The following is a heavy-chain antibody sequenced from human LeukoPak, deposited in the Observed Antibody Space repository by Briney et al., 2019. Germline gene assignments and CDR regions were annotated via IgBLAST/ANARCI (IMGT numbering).Heavy chain of an antibody. J-gene: IGHJ6*03. Sequence: ASVKVSCKASGYTFTGYYMHWVRQAPGQGLEWMGWINPNSGGTNYAQKFQGRVTMTRDTSISAAYMELSRLRSDDTAVYYCARDQITTVRGIIARSTPYYDYHYMDVWGKGTTVTVSS. CDR3: ARDQITTVRGIIARSTPYYDYHYMDV. D-gene: IGHD3-10*01. CDR1: GYTFTGYY. V-gene: IGHV1-2*02. CDR2: INPNSGGT.